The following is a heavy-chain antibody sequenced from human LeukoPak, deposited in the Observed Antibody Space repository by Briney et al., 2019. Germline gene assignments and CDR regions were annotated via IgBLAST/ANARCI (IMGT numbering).Heavy chain of an antibody. J-gene: IGHJ4*02. V-gene: IGHV4-34*01. CDR2: INHSGST. D-gene: IGHD2-15*01. Sequence: SETLSLTCAVYGGSFSGYYWSWIRQPPGKGLEWIGEINHSGSTNYNPSLKSRVTISVDKSKNQFSLKLSSVTAADTAVYYCARGGGGYYDYWGRGTLVTVSS. CDR3: ARGGGGYYDY. CDR1: GGSFSGYY.